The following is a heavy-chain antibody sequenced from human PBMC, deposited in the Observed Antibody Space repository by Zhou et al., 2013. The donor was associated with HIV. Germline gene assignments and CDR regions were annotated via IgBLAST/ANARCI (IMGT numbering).Heavy chain of an antibody. Sequence: QVQLVQSGAEVKKPGSAVKVSCKASGGTFSNFPISWVRQAPGQGLEWMGRITPLVSTANYAQNFQARLTITADKSTSTAYMELSSLRSEDTAVYYCAEMGPVAAGTTFDYWGQGTLVTVSS. V-gene: IGHV1-69*04. D-gene: IGHD6-13*01. CDR1: GGTFSNFP. CDR2: ITPLVSTA. CDR3: AEMGPVAAGTTFDY. J-gene: IGHJ4*02.